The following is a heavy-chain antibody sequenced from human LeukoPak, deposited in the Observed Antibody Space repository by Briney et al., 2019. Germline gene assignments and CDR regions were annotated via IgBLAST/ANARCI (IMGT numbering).Heavy chain of an antibody. Sequence: GGSLRLSCAASGFTVSSNYMNWVRQAPGKGLEWVANIKQDGSEINYVDSVKGRFTISRDNAKNSMLLQMNSLRAEDTAVYYCARADYGGNLFFDYWGQGALVTVSS. CDR3: ARADYGGNLFFDY. V-gene: IGHV3-7*04. CDR1: GFTVSSNY. CDR2: IKQDGSEI. J-gene: IGHJ4*02. D-gene: IGHD4-23*01.